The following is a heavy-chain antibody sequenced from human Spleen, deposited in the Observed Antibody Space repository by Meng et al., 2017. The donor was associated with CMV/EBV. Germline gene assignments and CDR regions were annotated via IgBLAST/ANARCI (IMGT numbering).Heavy chain of an antibody. D-gene: IGHD1-26*01. CDR2: IHHTGST. CDR3: GDLLKTVGATSEGIWFDP. Sequence: GSLRLSCAVSGGSISSSNWWSWVRQPPGKGLQWIGEIHHTGSTNYIASLKSRVTMSLEKSKNQFSLNLTSVTAADTAVYYCGDLLKTVGATSEGIWFDPWGQGTLVTVSS. J-gene: IGHJ5*02. CDR1: GGSISSSNW. V-gene: IGHV4-4*02.